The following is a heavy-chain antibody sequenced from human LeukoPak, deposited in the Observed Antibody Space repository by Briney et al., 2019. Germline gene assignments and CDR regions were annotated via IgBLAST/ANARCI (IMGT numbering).Heavy chain of an antibody. D-gene: IGHD3-10*01. CDR2: IYTSGST. Sequence: SETLSLTCTVSGGSISSYYWSWIRQPAGKGLEWIGRIYTSGSTNYNPSLKSRVTMSVDTSKNQFSPKLGSVTAADTAVYYCAREKRVNYGSGSPDYWGQGTLVTVSS. CDR1: GGSISSYY. V-gene: IGHV4-4*07. J-gene: IGHJ4*02. CDR3: AREKRVNYGSGSPDY.